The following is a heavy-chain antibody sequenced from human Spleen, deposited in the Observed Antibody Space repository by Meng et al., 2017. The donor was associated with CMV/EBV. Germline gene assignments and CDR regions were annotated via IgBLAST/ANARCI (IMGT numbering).Heavy chain of an antibody. CDR2: IKSKPVGETI. CDR1: GFTFSSYG. V-gene: IGHV3-15*01. CDR3: ATEYHGSEFIY. D-gene: IGHD3-10*01. J-gene: IGHJ4*02. Sequence: GGSLRLSCAASGFTFSSYGMHWVRQAPGKGLEWVARIKSKPVGETIDYAAPVKGRFTISRDDSESTLYLQMNDLKTEDTAIYYCATEYHGSEFIYWGQGTVVTVSS.